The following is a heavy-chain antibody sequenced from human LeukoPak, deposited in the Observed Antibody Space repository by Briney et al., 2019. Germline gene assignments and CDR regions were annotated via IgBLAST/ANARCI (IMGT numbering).Heavy chain of an antibody. D-gene: IGHD6-13*01. J-gene: IGHJ4*02. V-gene: IGHV4-39*07. CDR1: GGSISSSSYY. CDR3: ARNLIPEQLVLNF. CDR2: IYYSGST. Sequence: SETLSLTCTVSGGSISSSSYYWGWIRQPPGKGLEWIGSIYYSGSTYYNPSLKSRVTISVDTSKNQFSLNLKSVTPEDTAVYYCARNLIPEQLVLNFWGQGTLVTVSS.